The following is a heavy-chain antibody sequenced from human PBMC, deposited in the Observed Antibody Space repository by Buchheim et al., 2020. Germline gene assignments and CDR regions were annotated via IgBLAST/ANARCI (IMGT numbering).Heavy chain of an antibody. CDR2: INPNSGGT. CDR1: GYTFTGYY. V-gene: IGHV1-2*04. J-gene: IGHJ6*02. D-gene: IGHD3-9*01. Sequence: QVQLVQSGAEVKKPGASVKVSCKASGYTFTGYYMHWVRQAPGQGLEWMGWINPNSGGTNYAQKFQGWVTTTRDTSTSTAYMELSRLRSDDTAVYYCARDHVLRYFDYGMDVWGQGTT. CDR3: ARDHVLRYFDYGMDV.